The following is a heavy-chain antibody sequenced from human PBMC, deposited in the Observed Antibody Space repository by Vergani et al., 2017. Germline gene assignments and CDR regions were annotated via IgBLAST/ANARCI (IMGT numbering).Heavy chain of an antibody. Sequence: EVQLVESGGGLVQPGRSLRLSCAASGFTFDDYAMHWVRQAPGKGLEWVSYISSSGSTIYYADSVKGRFTISRDNAKNSLYLQMNSLRAEDTAVYYCAKLAAATSQEFFFDYWGQGTLVTVSS. V-gene: IGHV3-48*03. D-gene: IGHD6-13*01. CDR2: ISSSGSTI. CDR3: AKLAAATSQEFFFDY. J-gene: IGHJ4*02. CDR1: GFTFDDYA.